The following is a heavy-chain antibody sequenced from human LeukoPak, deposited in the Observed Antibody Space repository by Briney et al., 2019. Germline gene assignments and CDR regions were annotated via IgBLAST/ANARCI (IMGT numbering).Heavy chain of an antibody. CDR1: GGSISSVGYY. CDR2: IYYSGST. V-gene: IGHV4-31*01. J-gene: IGHJ3*02. D-gene: IGHD3-10*01. CDR3: ARVNEDRGRAFDI. Sequence: PSETLSLTRTVSGGSISSVGYYWSWIRQQPRKGLEWIGYIYYSGSTFSNPSLKSPVTISVDTSKSQFSLKLSSVTAADTAVYYCARVNEDRGRAFDIWSQGTLVTVSS.